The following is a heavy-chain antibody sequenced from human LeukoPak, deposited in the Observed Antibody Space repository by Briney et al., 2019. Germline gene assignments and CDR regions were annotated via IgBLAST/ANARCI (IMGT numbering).Heavy chain of an antibody. Sequence: PSETLSLTCAVSGGSISSGGYSWSWIRQPPGQGLEWIGYIYHSGSTYYNLSLKSRVTISVDRSKNQFSLKLSSVTAADTAVYYCARGPDYYGSGSPGTDWGQGTLVTVSS. CDR2: IYHSGST. V-gene: IGHV4-30-2*01. D-gene: IGHD3-10*01. J-gene: IGHJ4*02. CDR3: ARGPDYYGSGSPGTD. CDR1: GGSISSGGYS.